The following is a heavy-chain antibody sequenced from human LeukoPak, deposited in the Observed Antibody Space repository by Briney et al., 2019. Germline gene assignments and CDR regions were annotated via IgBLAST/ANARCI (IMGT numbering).Heavy chain of an antibody. CDR1: GGSISSYY. J-gene: IGHJ4*02. V-gene: IGHV4-59*08. Sequence: SETLSLTCTVSGGSISSYYWSWIRQPPGKGLEWIGYIYYSGSTYYNPSLKSRVTISVDTSKNQFSLKLSSVTAADTAVYYCARSHAKLRYFDWLPQPFDYWGQGTLVTVSS. CDR2: IYYSGST. CDR3: ARSHAKLRYFDWLPQPFDY. D-gene: IGHD3-9*01.